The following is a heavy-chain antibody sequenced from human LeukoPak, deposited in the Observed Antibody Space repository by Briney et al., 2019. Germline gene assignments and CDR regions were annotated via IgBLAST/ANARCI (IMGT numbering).Heavy chain of an antibody. D-gene: IGHD2-2*01. J-gene: IGHJ4*02. Sequence: GGSLRLSCAASGFTFSSYGMHWVRQAPGKGLEWVADISYDGSNKYYADSVKGRFTISRDNSKNTLYLQMNSLRAEDTPVYYCAKDQGYEEAMTRGYFDYWGQGTLVTVSS. CDR1: GFTFSSYG. CDR2: ISYDGSNK. CDR3: AKDQGYEEAMTRGYFDY. V-gene: IGHV3-30*18.